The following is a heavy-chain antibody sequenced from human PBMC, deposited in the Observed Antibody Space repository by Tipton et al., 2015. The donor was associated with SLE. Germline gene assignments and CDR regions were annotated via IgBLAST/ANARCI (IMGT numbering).Heavy chain of an antibody. D-gene: IGHD3-22*01. J-gene: IGHJ4*02. CDR2: IYYSGST. V-gene: IGHV4-59*08. CDR1: GGSISSYY. CDR3: ARRLGSSGFDY. Sequence: LRLSCTVSGGSISSYYWSWIRQPPGKGLEWIGYIYYSGSTNYNPSLKSRVTISVDPSKNQFSLKLSSVTAADTAVYYCARRLGSSGFDYWGQGTLVTVSS.